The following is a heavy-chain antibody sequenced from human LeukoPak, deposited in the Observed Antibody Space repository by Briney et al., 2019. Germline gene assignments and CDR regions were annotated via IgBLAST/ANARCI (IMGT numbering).Heavy chain of an antibody. V-gene: IGHV4-39*01. J-gene: IGHJ4*02. CDR3: ARSDCSSTSCYIISDWNYVYFDY. D-gene: IGHD2-2*02. CDR1: GGSIRSSSYY. Sequence: SETLSLTCTVSGGSIRSSSYYWGWIRQPAGKGLEWIGSIYYSGNTYYKPSLKSRVTISVNTSKNQFSLKLSSVTAADTAVYYCARSDCSSTSCYIISDWNYVYFDYWGQGTLVTVSS. CDR2: IYYSGNT.